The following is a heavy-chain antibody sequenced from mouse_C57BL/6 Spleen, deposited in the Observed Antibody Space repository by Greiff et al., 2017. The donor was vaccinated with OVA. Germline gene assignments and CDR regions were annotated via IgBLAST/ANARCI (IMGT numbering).Heavy chain of an antibody. J-gene: IGHJ2*01. CDR1: GYTFTSYW. CDR3: VTTVVAKGYYFDY. V-gene: IGHV1-69*01. CDR2: IDPSDSYT. Sequence: QVQLQQPGAELVMPGASVKLSCKASGYTFTSYWMHWVKQRPGQGLEWIGEIDPSDSYTNYNQKFKGKSTLTVDKSSSTAYMQLSSLTSEDSAVYYCVTTVVAKGYYFDYWGQGTTLTVSS. D-gene: IGHD1-1*01.